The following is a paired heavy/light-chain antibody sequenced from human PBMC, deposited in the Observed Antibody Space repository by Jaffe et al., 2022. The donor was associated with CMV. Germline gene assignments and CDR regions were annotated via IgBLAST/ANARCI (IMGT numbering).Light chain of an antibody. CDR3: GTWDSSLSAWV. Sequence: QSLLTQPPSVSAAPGQKVTISCSGSSSNIENNYVSWYQQLPGRAPKLLIYDTSKRPSGIPDRFSGSKSGTSATLDITGLQTGDEGDYYCGTWDSSLSAWVFGGGTEVTVL. J-gene: IGLJ2*01. V-gene: IGLV1-51*01. CDR1: SSNIENNY. CDR2: DTS.
Heavy chain of an antibody. D-gene: IGHD4-4*01. CDR3: ARERNSNPNYYYYYMDV. V-gene: IGHV3-33*08. CDR2: IWYDGSNI. Sequence: QVQLVESGGGVVQPGMSLRLSCAASGFTFSQYGMHWVRQAPGKGLEWVALIWYDGSNIYYGDSVKGRFTISRENSKNTLYLQMNSLRPEDTAVYYCARERNSNPNYYYYYMDVWGKGTTVTVS. CDR1: GFTFSQYG. J-gene: IGHJ6*03.